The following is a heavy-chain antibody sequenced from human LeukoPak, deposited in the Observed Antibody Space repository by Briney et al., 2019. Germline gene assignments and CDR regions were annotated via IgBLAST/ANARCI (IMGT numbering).Heavy chain of an antibody. CDR1: GFTFTDYY. CDR2: ISQSGTDV. D-gene: IGHD6-19*01. Sequence: TGGSLRLSCAASGFTFTDYYMNWIRQAPGKGLEYIAYISQSGTDVSYADSVKGRLTVSRDNAKNSVFLQMNSLTAEDTAVYYCAPVARLSADWGQGTLVTVSS. CDR3: APVARLSAD. J-gene: IGHJ4*02. V-gene: IGHV3-11*01.